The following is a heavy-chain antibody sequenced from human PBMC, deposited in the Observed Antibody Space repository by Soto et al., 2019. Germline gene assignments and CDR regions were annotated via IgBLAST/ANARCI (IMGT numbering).Heavy chain of an antibody. Sequence: EVQLVESGGGLVQPGGSLRLSCAASGFTFSSYAMHWVRQAPGKGLEYVSTIRTNGGSTYYANSVKGRFTISRDNSKNTLYLQMGSLRAEDMAVYYCAREGGDSSGWYGGYYFDYWGQGTLVTVSS. CDR3: AREGGDSSGWYGGYYFDY. D-gene: IGHD6-19*01. J-gene: IGHJ4*02. CDR2: IRTNGGST. CDR1: GFTFSSYA. V-gene: IGHV3-64*01.